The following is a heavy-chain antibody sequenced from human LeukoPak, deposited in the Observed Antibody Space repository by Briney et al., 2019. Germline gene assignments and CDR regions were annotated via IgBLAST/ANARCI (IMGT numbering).Heavy chain of an antibody. D-gene: IGHD4-17*01. CDR1: GFTFSSYA. CDR2: ISGSGGST. CDR3: AKDLIPADYGDCEGYFDY. Sequence: GGSLRLSCAASGFTFSSYAMSWVRQAPGKGLEWVSAISGSGGSTYYADSVKGRFTISRDNSKNTLYLQMNSLRAEDTAVYYCAKDLIPADYGDCEGYFDYWGQGTLVTVSS. J-gene: IGHJ4*02. V-gene: IGHV3-23*01.